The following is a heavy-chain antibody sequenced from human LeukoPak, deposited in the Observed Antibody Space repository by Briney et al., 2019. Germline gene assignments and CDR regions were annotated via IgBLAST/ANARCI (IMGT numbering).Heavy chain of an antibody. CDR3: ARRGRAAGKYGGYEYWYFDY. J-gene: IGHJ4*02. CDR1: GGSMSHYY. Sequence: SETLSLTCTVSGGSMSHYYWSWVRQTPGKGLEYIGYISYSGSTDHNPPLKSRVTKSLDTSKNRFSLKLSSVTAADTAVYYCARRGRAAGKYGGYEYWYFDYWGQGTLVTVSS. CDR2: ISYSGST. V-gene: IGHV4-59*08. D-gene: IGHD5-12*01.